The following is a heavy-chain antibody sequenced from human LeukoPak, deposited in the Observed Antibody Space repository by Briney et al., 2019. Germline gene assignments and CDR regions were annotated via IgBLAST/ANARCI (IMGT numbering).Heavy chain of an antibody. Sequence: GGSLRLSCAASGFTFGSYWMSWVRQAPGKGLEWVANIKQDGSEKYYVDSVKGRFTISRDNAKNSLYLQMNSLRAEDTAVYYCARVDTYYDFWSGYYNWFDPWGQGTLVTVSS. D-gene: IGHD3-3*01. CDR2: IKQDGSEK. CDR1: GFTFGSYW. V-gene: IGHV3-7*03. CDR3: ARVDTYYDFWSGYYNWFDP. J-gene: IGHJ5*02.